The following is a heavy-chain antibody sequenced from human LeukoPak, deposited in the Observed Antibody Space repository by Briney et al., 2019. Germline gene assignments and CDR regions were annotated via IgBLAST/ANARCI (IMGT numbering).Heavy chain of an antibody. CDR1: GYTFTGYY. CDR2: INHNSGGT. CDR3: AIVCVGGSCHVDY. Sequence: ASVKVSCKGSGYTFTGYYMHWVRQAPGQGLEEMGWINHNSGGTNYVQKFQGRVTITRDTSIKTAYMELSRLISDDTAVYYCAIVCVGGSCHVDYWGEGGLVTASS. D-gene: IGHD2-15*01. J-gene: IGHJ4*02. V-gene: IGHV1-2*02.